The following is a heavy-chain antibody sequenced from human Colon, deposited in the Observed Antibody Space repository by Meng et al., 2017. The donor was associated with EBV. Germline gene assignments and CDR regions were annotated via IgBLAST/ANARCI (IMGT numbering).Heavy chain of an antibody. Sequence: QGQRQAAGPGLVKPAGTLSLTCAVSGGSISSSHWWTWVRQPPGKGLEWIGEVYHTGSTKYNPSLKSRLTISVDKSKNQFSLNLTSVTAADTAVYYCARVWQSLTAFFDSWGQGTLVTVSS. CDR3: ARVWQSLTAFFDS. D-gene: IGHD2-21*01. V-gene: IGHV4-4*02. CDR2: VYHTGST. CDR1: GGSISSSHW. J-gene: IGHJ4*02.